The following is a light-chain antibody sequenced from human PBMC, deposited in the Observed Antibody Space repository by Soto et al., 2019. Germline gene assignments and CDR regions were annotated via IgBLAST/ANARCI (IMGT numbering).Light chain of an antibody. V-gene: IGLV2-14*01. CDR3: SSYTTRSTLV. CDR2: DVT. CDR1: SSDVGAYDF. J-gene: IGLJ2*01. Sequence: QSALNQPASVSGSPGQSITISCTGTSSDVGAYDFVSWYQHYPGKAPKLVTFDVTHRPPGISDRFSGSTSANTASLTISGLQAEDEAFYYCSSYTTRSTLVFGGGTKLTVL.